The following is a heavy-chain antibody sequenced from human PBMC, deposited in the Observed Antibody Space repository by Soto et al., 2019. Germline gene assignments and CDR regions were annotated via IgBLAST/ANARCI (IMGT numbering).Heavy chain of an antibody. CDR1: GYTLTELS. V-gene: IGHV1-24*01. Sequence: ASVKVSCKVSGYTLTELSMHWVRQAPGKGLEWMGGFDPEDGETIYAQKFQGRVTMTEDTSTDTAYMELSSLRSEDTAVYYCATANPLPMITFGGVIVHDAFDIWGQGTMVPVSS. CDR3: ATANPLPMITFGGVIVHDAFDI. J-gene: IGHJ3*02. D-gene: IGHD3-16*02. CDR2: FDPEDGET.